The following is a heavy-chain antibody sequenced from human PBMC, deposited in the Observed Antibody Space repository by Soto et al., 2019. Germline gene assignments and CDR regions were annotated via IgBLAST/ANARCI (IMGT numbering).Heavy chain of an antibody. CDR1: GVSCSSYY. V-gene: IGHV4-59*08. D-gene: IGHD1-26*01. Sequence: LETLSLTWSVSGVSCSSYYWILIRQPPGKGLEWIGYIFYSGSTNYNPSLKSRVTISVDTSKNQFSLKLTSATAADTAVYYCATHVDGWELSNFASWGQGTLVTVSS. CDR2: IFYSGST. CDR3: ATHVDGWELSNFAS. J-gene: IGHJ4*02.